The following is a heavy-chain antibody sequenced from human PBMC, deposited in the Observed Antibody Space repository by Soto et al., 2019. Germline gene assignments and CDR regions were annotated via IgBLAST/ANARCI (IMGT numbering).Heavy chain of an antibody. Sequence: TLSLTCAVYGGSFRGYYWSWIRQPPGKGLEWIGEINHSGSTKYNPSLKSRVTISVDRSKNQFSLNLSSVTAADTAVYYCVRQGRPEMATNDYWGQGTLVTVSS. CDR1: GGSFRGYY. D-gene: IGHD3-10*01. J-gene: IGHJ4*02. V-gene: IGHV4-34*01. CDR3: VRQGRPEMATNDY. CDR2: INHSGST.